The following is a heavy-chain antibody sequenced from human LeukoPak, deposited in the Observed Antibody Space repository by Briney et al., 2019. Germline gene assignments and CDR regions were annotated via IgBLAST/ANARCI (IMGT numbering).Heavy chain of an antibody. CDR2: ISSSSSYI. J-gene: IGHJ4*02. CDR1: GFTVSSNY. CDR3: VRAIVVVPAAIGYFDY. D-gene: IGHD2-2*01. V-gene: IGHV3-21*01. Sequence: PGGSLRLSCAASGFTVSSNYMNWVRQAPGKGLEWVSSISSSSSYIYYADSVKGRFTISRDNAKNSLYLQMNSLRAEDTAVYYCVRAIVVVPAAIGYFDYWGQGTLVTVSS.